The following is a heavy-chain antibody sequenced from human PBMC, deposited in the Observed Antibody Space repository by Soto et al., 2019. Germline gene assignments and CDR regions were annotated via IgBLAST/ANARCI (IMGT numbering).Heavy chain of an antibody. CDR1: GFTVSSNY. J-gene: IGHJ4*02. CDR2: IYSGGST. Sequence: GGSLRLSCAASGFTVSSNYMIWVRQAPGKGLEWVSVIYSGGSTYYADSVKGRFTISRDNSKNTLYLQMNTLRAEDTARYYCARPHSDFWSGSEYWGQGTLVTVSS. D-gene: IGHD3-3*01. CDR3: ARPHSDFWSGSEY. V-gene: IGHV3-53*01.